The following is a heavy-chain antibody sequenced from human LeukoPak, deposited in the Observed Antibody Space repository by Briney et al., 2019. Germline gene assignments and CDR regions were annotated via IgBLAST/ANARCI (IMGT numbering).Heavy chain of an antibody. D-gene: IGHD3-10*01. V-gene: IGHV4-39*07. CDR2: IYYSGST. Sequence: SETLSLTCTVSGGSISSSSYYWGWIRQPPGTGLEWLGSIYYSGSTYYNPSLKSRVTISVDTSKNQFSLKLSSVTAADTAVYYCARDGYYYGSGAPREFDYWGQGTLVTVSS. CDR3: ARDGYYYGSGAPREFDY. J-gene: IGHJ4*02. CDR1: GGSISSSSYY.